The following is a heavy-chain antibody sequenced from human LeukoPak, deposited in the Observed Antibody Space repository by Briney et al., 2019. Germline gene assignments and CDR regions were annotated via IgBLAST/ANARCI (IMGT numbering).Heavy chain of an antibody. CDR3: ARGRTSCCNNWFDP. J-gene: IGHJ5*02. D-gene: IGHD2-2*01. V-gene: IGHV3-74*01. Sequence: GGSLRLSCAASGFTFSSYWMHWVRQAPGKGLDWVSRIYINGSSTNYADSVKGRFTISRDNAKNSLYLQMNSLRADDTAVYYCARGRTSCCNNWFDPWGQGTLVTVSS. CDR2: IYINGSST. CDR1: GFTFSSYW.